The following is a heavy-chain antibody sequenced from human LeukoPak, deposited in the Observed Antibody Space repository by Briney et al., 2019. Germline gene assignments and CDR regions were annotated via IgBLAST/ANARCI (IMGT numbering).Heavy chain of an antibody. J-gene: IGHJ6*02. D-gene: IGHD3-3*01. CDR3: AKDELRFLEWLSRMDV. V-gene: IGHV3-30*18. CDR1: GFTFSSYG. Sequence: PGGSLRLSCAASGFTFSSYGMHWVRQAPGKGLEWVAVISYDGSNKYYANSVKGRFTISRDNSKNTLYLQMNSLRAEDTAVYYCAKDELRFLEWLSRMDVWGQGTTVTVSS. CDR2: ISYDGSNK.